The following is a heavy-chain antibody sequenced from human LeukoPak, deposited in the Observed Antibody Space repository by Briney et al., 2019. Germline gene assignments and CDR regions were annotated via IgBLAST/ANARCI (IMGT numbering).Heavy chain of an antibody. CDR3: ARDLRFLEWLLPDGWFDP. CDR1: GGSISSYY. CDR2: IYYSGST. Sequence: SETLSLTCTVSGGSISSYYWSWIRQPPGKGLEWIGYIYYSGSTNYNPSLKSRVTMSVDTSKNQFSLKLSSVTAADTAVYYCARDLRFLEWLLPDGWFDPWGQGTLVTVSS. D-gene: IGHD3-3*01. J-gene: IGHJ5*02. V-gene: IGHV4-59*12.